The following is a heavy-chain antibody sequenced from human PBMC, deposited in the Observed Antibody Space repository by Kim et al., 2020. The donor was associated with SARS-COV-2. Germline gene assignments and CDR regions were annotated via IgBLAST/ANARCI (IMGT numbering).Heavy chain of an antibody. D-gene: IGHD5-12*01. J-gene: IGHJ6*02. CDR1: GFTFSSYS. V-gene: IGHV3-21*01. CDR2: ISSSSSYI. CDR3: ARVLHLRRGYSGYDYSGYYYGMDV. Sequence: GGSLRLSCAASGFTFSSYSMNWVRQAPGKGLEWVSSISSSSSYIYYADSVKGRFTISRDNAKNSLYLQMNSLRAEDTAVYYCARVLHLRRGYSGYDYSGYYYGMDVWGQGTTVTVSS.